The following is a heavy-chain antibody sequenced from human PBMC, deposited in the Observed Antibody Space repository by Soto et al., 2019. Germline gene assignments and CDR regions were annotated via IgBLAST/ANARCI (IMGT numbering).Heavy chain of an antibody. Sequence: QVQLVQSGAEVKKPGSSVKVSCKASGYTFTSYGISWVRQAPGQGLEWMGWISAYNGNTNYVQKLQGRVTMTTDTSTRTAYMELRSLRSDDTAVYYCASGYSYGYPDHYYSYVIDVWGQGTTVTVSS. V-gene: IGHV1-18*01. J-gene: IGHJ6*02. CDR3: ASGYSYGYPDHYYSYVIDV. D-gene: IGHD5-18*01. CDR1: GYTFTSYG. CDR2: ISAYNGNT.